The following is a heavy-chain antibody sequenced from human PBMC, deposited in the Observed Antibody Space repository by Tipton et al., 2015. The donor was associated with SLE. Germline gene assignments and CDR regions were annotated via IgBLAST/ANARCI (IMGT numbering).Heavy chain of an antibody. D-gene: IGHD6-6*01. J-gene: IGHJ4*02. CDR1: GASIRSQY. Sequence: GLVKPSETLSLTCSVSGASIRSQYWGWIRQPPGKGLEWIGYVYFDGSTNYNPSLKSRVTMSLDTSKNQFSLKLNSVTAADTAVYYCAREGGSSSRAGYFDSWGQGTLVTVSS. V-gene: IGHV4-59*11. CDR3: AREGGSSSRAGYFDS. CDR2: VYFDGST.